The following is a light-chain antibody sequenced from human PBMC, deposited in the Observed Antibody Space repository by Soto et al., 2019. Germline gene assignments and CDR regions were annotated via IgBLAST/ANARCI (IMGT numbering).Light chain of an antibody. CDR2: DAS. Sequence: DIQMTQSPSTLSASVGDRVTITCRASRRINSWLAWYQQKPGKAPNLLIYDASTLESGVPSRFSGSGSGTEFTLTITSLQPGDFATYYCQQYEALWTFGQGTKVDIK. J-gene: IGKJ1*01. CDR1: RRINSW. V-gene: IGKV1-5*01. CDR3: QQYEALWT.